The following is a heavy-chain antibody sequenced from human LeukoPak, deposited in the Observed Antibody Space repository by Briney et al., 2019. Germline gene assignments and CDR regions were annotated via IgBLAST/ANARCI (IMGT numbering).Heavy chain of an antibody. J-gene: IGHJ4*02. CDR2: ISSSSSYI. V-gene: IGHV3-21*01. Sequence: GGSLRLSCAASGFTFSSYSMNWVRQAPGKGLEWVSSISSSSSYIYYADSVKGRFTISRDNAKNTLHLQMNSLRAEDTAVYYCARGARGSGTASDYWGQGTLVTVSS. CDR3: ARGARGSGTASDY. CDR1: GFTFSSYS. D-gene: IGHD3-10*01.